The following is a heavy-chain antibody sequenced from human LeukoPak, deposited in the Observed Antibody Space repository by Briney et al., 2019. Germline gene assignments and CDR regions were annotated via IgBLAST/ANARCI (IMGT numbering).Heavy chain of an antibody. V-gene: IGHV3-30-3*01. CDR2: ISYDGSNK. D-gene: IGHD6-19*01. CDR1: GFTFSSYA. CDR3: ARDLEASSSGWYETFDY. Sequence: GGSLRLSCAASGFTFSSYAMHWVRQAPGKGLEWVAVISYDGSNKYYADSVKGRFTISRDNSKSTLYLQMNSLRAEDTAVYYCARDLEASSSGWYETFDYWGQGTLVTVSS. J-gene: IGHJ4*02.